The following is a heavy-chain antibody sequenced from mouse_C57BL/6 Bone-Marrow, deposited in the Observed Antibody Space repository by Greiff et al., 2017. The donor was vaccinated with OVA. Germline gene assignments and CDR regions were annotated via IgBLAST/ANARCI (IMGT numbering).Heavy chain of an antibody. CDR1: GYSITSGYY. J-gene: IGHJ2*01. Sequence: EVQRVESGPGLVKPSQSLSLTCSVTGYSITSGYYWNWIRQFPGNKLEWMGYISYDGSNNYNPSLKNRISITRDTSKNQFFLKLNSVTTEDTATYYCARSEITTVPFDYWGQGTTLTVSA. V-gene: IGHV3-6*01. D-gene: IGHD1-1*01. CDR3: ARSEITTVPFDY. CDR2: ISYDGSN.